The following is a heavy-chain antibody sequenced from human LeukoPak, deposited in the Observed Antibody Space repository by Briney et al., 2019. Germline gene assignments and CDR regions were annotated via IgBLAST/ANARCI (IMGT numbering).Heavy chain of an antibody. CDR1: GYTFTSYG. CDR2: ISAYNGNT. Sequence: VSVKVSCKASGYTFTSYGISWVRQAPGQGLEWMGWISAYNGNTNYAQKLQGRVTMTADTSTSTAYMELRSLRSDDTAVYYCARSIAAAGLIDYWGQGTLVTVSS. CDR3: ARSIAAAGLIDY. V-gene: IGHV1-18*04. D-gene: IGHD6-13*01. J-gene: IGHJ4*02.